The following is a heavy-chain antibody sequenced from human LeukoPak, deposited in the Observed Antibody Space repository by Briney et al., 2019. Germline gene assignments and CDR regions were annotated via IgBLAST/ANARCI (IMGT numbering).Heavy chain of an antibody. J-gene: IGHJ4*02. CDR3: ARRGAVAGTLDY. V-gene: IGHV4-59*01. Sequence: SETLSLTCTVSGGSISSYYWSWIRQPPGKGLEWIGYVYYSGSTNYNPSLKSRVSISVDTSKNQFSLKLSSVTAADTAVYYCARRGAVAGTLDYWGQGTLVTVSS. D-gene: IGHD6-19*01. CDR1: GGSISSYY. CDR2: VYYSGST.